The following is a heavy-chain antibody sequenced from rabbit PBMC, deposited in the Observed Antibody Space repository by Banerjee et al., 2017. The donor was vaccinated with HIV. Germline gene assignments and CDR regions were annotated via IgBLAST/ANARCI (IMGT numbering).Heavy chain of an antibody. J-gene: IGHJ4*01. V-gene: IGHV1S7*01. CDR3: ARDDDYGGYGYSTEYNL. Sequence: QLKESGGGLVQPGGSLKLSCKASGFDFSSYYMSWVRQAPGKGLEWIGYIDPVFGSTYYASWVNGRFTISSHNAQNTLYLQLTSLTAAVTATYFCARDDDYGGYGYSTEYNLWGPGTLVTVS. D-gene: IGHD7-1*01. CDR1: GFDFSSYY. CDR2: IDPVFGST.